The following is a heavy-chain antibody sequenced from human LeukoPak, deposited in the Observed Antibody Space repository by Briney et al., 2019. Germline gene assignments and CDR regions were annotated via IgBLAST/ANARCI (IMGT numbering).Heavy chain of an antibody. Sequence: GASVKVSCKASGYTFTSYGISWVRQAPGQGLEGMGWISAYNGNTNYAQKLQGRVTMSTDTSTSTGYMELRSLRSDDTAVYYCARGLQETLAWLKALSAFDIWGQGTMVTVSS. CDR3: ARGLQETLAWLKALSAFDI. CDR1: GYTFTSYG. V-gene: IGHV1-18*01. J-gene: IGHJ3*02. CDR2: ISAYNGNT. D-gene: IGHD5-24*01.